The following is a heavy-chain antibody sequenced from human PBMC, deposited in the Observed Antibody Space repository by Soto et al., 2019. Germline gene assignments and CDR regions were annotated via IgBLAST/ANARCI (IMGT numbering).Heavy chain of an antibody. D-gene: IGHD6-19*01. Sequence: PGGSLRLSCAASGFTFSSYGMHWVRQAPSKGLEWVAVIWYDGSNKYYADSVKGRFTISRDNSKNTLYLQMNSLRAEDTAVYYCASSGWTDYYYYGMDVWGQGTTVTVSS. CDR1: GFTFSSYG. CDR2: IWYDGSNK. CDR3: ASSGWTDYYYYGMDV. V-gene: IGHV3-33*01. J-gene: IGHJ6*02.